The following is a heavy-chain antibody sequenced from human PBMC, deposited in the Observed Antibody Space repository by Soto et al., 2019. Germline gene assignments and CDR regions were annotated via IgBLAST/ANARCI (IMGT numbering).Heavy chain of an antibody. Sequence: GASVKVSCQASGYTFTSYGISWVRQAPGQGLEWMGWISAYNGNTNYAQKLQGRVTMTTDTSTSTAYMELRSLRSDDTAVYYCARDRPDFWSGRTYGMDVWGQGTTVTVSS. V-gene: IGHV1-18*01. CDR1: GYTFTSYG. J-gene: IGHJ6*02. D-gene: IGHD3-3*01. CDR3: ARDRPDFWSGRTYGMDV. CDR2: ISAYNGNT.